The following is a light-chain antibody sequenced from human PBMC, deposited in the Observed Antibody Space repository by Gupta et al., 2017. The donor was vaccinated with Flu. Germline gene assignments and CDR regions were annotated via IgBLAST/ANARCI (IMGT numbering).Light chain of an antibody. CDR2: EVS. V-gene: IGLV3-21*02. J-gene: IGLJ3*02. Sequence: ASITCGGNNSGNRDVHWYQQKPGPDHVLVVCEVSDRPSGISERFAGSNAGTTANRNTSRAEAGDEADYYCTVWDSSRDGGVCGGGTKLTV. CDR1: NSGNRD. CDR3: TVWDSSRDGGV.